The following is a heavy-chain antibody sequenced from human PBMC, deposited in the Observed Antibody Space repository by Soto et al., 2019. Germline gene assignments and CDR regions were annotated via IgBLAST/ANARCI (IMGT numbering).Heavy chain of an antibody. J-gene: IGHJ6*02. Sequence: GGSLRLSCAASGFTFSSYAMHWVRQAPGKGLEWVAVISYDGSNKYYADSVKGRFTISRDNSKNTLYLQMNSLRAEDTAVYYCARDQSDFWSGYYSGKAMDVWGQGTTVTVSS. D-gene: IGHD3-3*01. CDR3: ARDQSDFWSGYYSGKAMDV. CDR1: GFTFSSYA. CDR2: ISYDGSNK. V-gene: IGHV3-30-3*01.